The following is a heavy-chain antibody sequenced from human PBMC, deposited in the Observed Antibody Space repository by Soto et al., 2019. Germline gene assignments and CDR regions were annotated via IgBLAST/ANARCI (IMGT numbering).Heavy chain of an antibody. Sequence: QITLREPGPTLVKPTQTLTLSCTLSGFSINTGGVGVGWIRQPPGKAPEWLALLYWNDDEWYSTSLRYRLSVTKDASENRVVLTMTHLDPTDTGTYYCAKRRAISNKLFFDHWGQGALVTVSS. D-gene: IGHD4-4*01. J-gene: IGHJ4*02. CDR1: GFSINTGGVG. CDR3: AKRRAISNKLFFDH. CDR2: LYWNDDE. V-gene: IGHV2-5*01.